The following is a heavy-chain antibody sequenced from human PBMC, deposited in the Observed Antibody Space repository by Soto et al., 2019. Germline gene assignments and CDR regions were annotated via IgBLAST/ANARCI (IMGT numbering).Heavy chain of an antibody. CDR3: ARPRSGSYYYGMDV. CDR2: MNPNSGNT. Sequence: QVQLVQSGAEVKKPGASVKVSCKASGYTFTSYDINWVRQATGQGLEWMGWMNPNSGNTGYAQKFQGRVTXTSNTSIITVYMELSSLRSEDTAVYYCARPRSGSYYYGMDVWGQGTAVTVSS. J-gene: IGHJ6*02. D-gene: IGHD3-3*01. CDR1: GYTFTSYD. V-gene: IGHV1-8*01.